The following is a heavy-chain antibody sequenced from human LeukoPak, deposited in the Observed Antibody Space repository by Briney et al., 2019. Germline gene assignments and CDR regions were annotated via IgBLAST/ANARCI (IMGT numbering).Heavy chain of an antibody. Sequence: GGSLRLSCAASGFTFSDYYMSWIRQAPGKGLEWVSYISSSGSTIYYADSVKGRFTISRDNAKNSLYLQMNSLRAEDTAAYYCARAKIEYSSSSAAWYYYMDVWVKGPTVTVS. D-gene: IGHD6-6*01. V-gene: IGHV3-11*04. CDR2: ISSSGSTI. CDR1: GFTFSDYY. CDR3: ARAKIEYSSSSAAWYYYMDV. J-gene: IGHJ6*03.